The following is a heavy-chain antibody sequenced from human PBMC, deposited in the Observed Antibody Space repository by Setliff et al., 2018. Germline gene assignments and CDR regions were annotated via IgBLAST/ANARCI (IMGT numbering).Heavy chain of an antibody. Sequence: PSETLSLTCTVSGGSISSSRYYWGWIRQPPGKGLEWIGGIYYSGSTYYNPSLKSRVTISVDTSKNQFSLKLSSVTAADTAVYYCARVSGMGSPPYYYYYYGMDVWGQGTTVTVSS. D-gene: IGHD6-25*01. CDR3: ARVSGMGSPPYYYYYYGMDV. J-gene: IGHJ6*02. CDR2: IYYSGST. CDR1: GGSISSSRYY. V-gene: IGHV4-39*07.